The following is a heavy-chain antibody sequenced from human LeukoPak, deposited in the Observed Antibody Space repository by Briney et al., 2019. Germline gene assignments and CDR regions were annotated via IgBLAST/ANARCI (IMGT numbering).Heavy chain of an antibody. V-gene: IGHV3-9*01. CDR1: GFTFDDYA. D-gene: IGHD2-2*02. CDR2: ISWNSGSI. CDR3: ARPRYCTSTNCYIDY. J-gene: IGHJ4*02. Sequence: GGSLRLSCAASGFTFDDYAMHWVRQAPGKGLEWVSGISWNSGSIGYADSVKGRFTISRDNAKNSLYLQMNSLRAEDTAVYYCARPRYCTSTNCYIDYWGQGTLVTVSS.